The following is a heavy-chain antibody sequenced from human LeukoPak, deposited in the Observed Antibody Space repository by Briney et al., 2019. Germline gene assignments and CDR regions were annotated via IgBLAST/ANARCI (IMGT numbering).Heavy chain of an antibody. Sequence: KSSETLSLTCTVSGGSISSSSYYWGWIRQPPGKGLEWIGSIYYSGSTYYNPSLKSRVTISVDTPKNQFSLKLSSVTAADTAVYYCARERGGGWYFFDYWGQGTLVTVSS. CDR1: GGSISSSSYY. J-gene: IGHJ4*02. CDR2: IYYSGST. D-gene: IGHD6-19*01. CDR3: ARERGGGWYFFDY. V-gene: IGHV4-39*07.